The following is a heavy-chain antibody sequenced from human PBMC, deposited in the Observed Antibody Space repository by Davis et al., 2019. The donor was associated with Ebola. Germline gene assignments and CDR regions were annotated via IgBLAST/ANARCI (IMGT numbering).Heavy chain of an antibody. Sequence: GESLKISCAASGFTFSSYAMHWVRQAPGKGLEWVAVISYDGSNKYYADSVKGRFTISRDNSKNTLYLQMNSLRAEDTAVYYCARDQTAAGKARGAFDIWGQGTMVTVSS. V-gene: IGHV3-30-3*01. CDR3: ARDQTAAGKARGAFDI. CDR2: ISYDGSNK. J-gene: IGHJ3*02. CDR1: GFTFSSYA. D-gene: IGHD6-13*01.